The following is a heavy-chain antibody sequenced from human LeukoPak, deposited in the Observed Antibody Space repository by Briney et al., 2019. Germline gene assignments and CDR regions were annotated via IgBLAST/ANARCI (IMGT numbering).Heavy chain of an antibody. V-gene: IGHV3-30*18. J-gene: IGHJ6*02. D-gene: IGHD6-13*01. CDR2: IAYEGSNK. CDR3: AKESSSWSYYYYGMDV. Sequence: GGSLRLSCAASGFTFSNYGMHWVRQAPGKGLEWVAVIAYEGSNKYYADSVKGRFTISRDNSKNTLYLQMNSLRAEDTAVYYCAKESSSWSYYYYGMDVWGQGTTVTVSS. CDR1: GFTFSNYG.